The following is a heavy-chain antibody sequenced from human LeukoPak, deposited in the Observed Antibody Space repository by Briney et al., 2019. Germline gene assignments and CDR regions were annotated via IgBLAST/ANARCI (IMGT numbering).Heavy chain of an antibody. Sequence: ASVKVSCKASGYTFTSYGISWVRQAPGQGLEWMGWISAYNGNTNYAQKLQGRVTMTTDTSTSTAYMELRSLRSDDTAVYYCARANCSSTSCYRGRFDYWGQGTLVTVSS. CDR3: ARANCSSTSCYRGRFDY. CDR2: ISAYNGNT. D-gene: IGHD2-2*01. J-gene: IGHJ4*02. CDR1: GYTFTSYG. V-gene: IGHV1-18*01.